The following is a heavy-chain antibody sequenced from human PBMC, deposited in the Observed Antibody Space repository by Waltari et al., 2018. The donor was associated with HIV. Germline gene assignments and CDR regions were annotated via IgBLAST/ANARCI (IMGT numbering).Heavy chain of an antibody. CDR1: GGSISSSSYY. J-gene: IGHJ4*02. CDR2: IYYSGST. CDR3: ARSLLGPGPGRFVEWLDDY. D-gene: IGHD3-3*01. V-gene: IGHV4-39*07. Sequence: QLQLQESGPGLVKPSETLSLTCTVSGGSISSSSYYWGWIRQPPGKGLEWIGSIYYSGSTYYNPSLKSRVTISVDTSKNQFSLKLSSVTAADTAVYYCARSLLGPGPGRFVEWLDDYWGQGTLVTVSS.